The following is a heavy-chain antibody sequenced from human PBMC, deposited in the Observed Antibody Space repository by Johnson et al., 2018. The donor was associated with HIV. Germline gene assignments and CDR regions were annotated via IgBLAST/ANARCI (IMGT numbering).Heavy chain of an antibody. Sequence: VQLVESGGGLVQPGGSLRLSCVVSGFTVSSNYITWVRQAPGKGLEWVSVIYSGGDTYYADSVKGRFTISRDNSKNTLYLQMNSLRAEDTAVYYCARDLPGDYYDSSGYPRRHDAFDIWGQGTMVTVSS. CDR2: IYSGGDT. V-gene: IGHV3-66*01. CDR3: ARDLPGDYYDSSGYPRRHDAFDI. D-gene: IGHD3-22*01. CDR1: GFTVSSNY. J-gene: IGHJ3*02.